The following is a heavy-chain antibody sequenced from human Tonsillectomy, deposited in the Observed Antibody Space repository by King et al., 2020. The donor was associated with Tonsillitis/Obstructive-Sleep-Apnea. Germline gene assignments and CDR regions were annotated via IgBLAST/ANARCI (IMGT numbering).Heavy chain of an antibody. J-gene: IGHJ5*02. CDR3: ARRGFLQLQNWFDP. CDR1: GYSFATYW. D-gene: IGHD3-3*01. CDR2: IYPGDSDT. Sequence: VQLVESGTEVKKPGESLKISCKGSGYSFATYWIGWVRQMPGKGLEWRGIIYPGDSDTRYSPSFQGQVTISADKTISTAYLQWSSLKASDTAMYYCARRGFLQLQNWFDPWGQGTLVTVSS. V-gene: IGHV5-51*01.